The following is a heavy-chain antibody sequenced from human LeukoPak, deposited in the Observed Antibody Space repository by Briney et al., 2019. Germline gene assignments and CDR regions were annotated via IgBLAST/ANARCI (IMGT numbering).Heavy chain of an antibody. CDR2: IKQDGSEK. CDR3: ATISYYYGMDV. Sequence: GGSLRLSCAASGFTFSSYGMHWVRQAPGKGLEWVANIKQDGSEKHYVDSVKGRFTISRDNAKKSLYLQMDSLRAEDTAVYYCATISYYYGMDVWGQGTTITVS. V-gene: IGHV3-7*01. J-gene: IGHJ6*02. CDR1: GFTFSSYG.